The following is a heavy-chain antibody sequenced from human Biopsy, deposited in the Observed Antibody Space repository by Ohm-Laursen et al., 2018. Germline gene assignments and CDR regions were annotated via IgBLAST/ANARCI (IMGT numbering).Heavy chain of an antibody. V-gene: IGHV3-7*01. CDR2: IKKDSSFK. D-gene: IGHD5-12*01. J-gene: IGHJ3*01. Sequence: SLRLSCSASGFTFSYHYMTWVRQAPGKGLEWVANIKKDSSFKFYADSVRGRFTISRDNAKRSVFLQMNSLRAEDTAVYYCAREAVVATIDDGFDVWGQGTVVTVSS. CDR3: AREAVVATIDDGFDV. CDR1: GFTFSYHY.